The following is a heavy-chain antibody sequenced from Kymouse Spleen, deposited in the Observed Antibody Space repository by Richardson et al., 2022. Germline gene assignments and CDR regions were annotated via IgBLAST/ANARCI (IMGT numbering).Heavy chain of an antibody. CDR2: IYYSGST. J-gene: IGHJ6*02. CDR1: GGSISSSSYY. V-gene: IGHV4-39*01. D-gene: IGHD6-6*01. CDR3: AREEAARDYYYGMDV. Sequence: QLQLQESGPGLVKPSETLSLTCTVSGGSISSSSYYWGWIRQPPGKGLEWIGSIYYSGSTYYNPSLKSRVTISVDTSKNQFSLKLSSVTAADTAVYYCAREEAARDYYYGMDVWGQGTTVTVSS.